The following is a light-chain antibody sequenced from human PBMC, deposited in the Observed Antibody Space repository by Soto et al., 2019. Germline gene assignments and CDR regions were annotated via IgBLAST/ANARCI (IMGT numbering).Light chain of an antibody. Sequence: QSVLTQPPSASGSPGQSVTISCTGTSSDVGGYNYVSWYQQHPGKAPKLMIYEVSERPSGVPDRFSGSKSSNTASLTVSGLQAEDEADYYCSSYAGSNTFVFGNGTKVTV. V-gene: IGLV2-8*01. CDR3: SSYAGSNTFV. CDR1: SSDVGGYNY. CDR2: EVS. J-gene: IGLJ1*01.